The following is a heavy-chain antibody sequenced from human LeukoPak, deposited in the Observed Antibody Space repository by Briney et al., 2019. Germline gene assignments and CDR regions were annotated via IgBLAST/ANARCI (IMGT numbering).Heavy chain of an antibody. V-gene: IGHV3-74*01. J-gene: IGHJ4*02. Sequence: QPGGSLRLSCAASGFTIDSYWMRWVRQTPGKRLVWVSRINQDVRYISYADSVQGRFTISRDTAKSTLFLQMNSLRVEDREIYFCARGATVGGALEDWGQGALVTVSS. CDR1: GFTIDSYW. CDR3: ARGATVGGALED. D-gene: IGHD1-26*01. CDR2: INQDVRYI.